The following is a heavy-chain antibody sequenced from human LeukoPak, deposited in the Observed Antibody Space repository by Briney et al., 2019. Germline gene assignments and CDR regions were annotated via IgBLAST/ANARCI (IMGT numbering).Heavy chain of an antibody. Sequence: GASVKVSCKASGYTFTSYGISWVRQAPGQGLEWMGWISAYNGNTNYAQKLQGRVTMTTDTSTSTAYMELRSLRFDDTAVYYCARDQSAYCGGDCYSSYYYYGMDVWGQGTTVTVSS. J-gene: IGHJ6*02. CDR3: ARDQSAYCGGDCYSSYYYYGMDV. V-gene: IGHV1-18*01. CDR2: ISAYNGNT. D-gene: IGHD2-21*02. CDR1: GYTFTSYG.